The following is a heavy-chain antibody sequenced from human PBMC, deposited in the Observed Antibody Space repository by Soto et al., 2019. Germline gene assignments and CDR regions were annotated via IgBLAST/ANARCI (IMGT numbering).Heavy chain of an antibody. V-gene: IGHV3-33*01. D-gene: IGHD3-3*01. CDR3: ARDGYYDFWSGPFDY. Sequence: GGSLRVSCAASGFTFSSYGMHWVRQAPGKGLEWVAVIWYDGSNKYYADSVKGRFTISRDNSKNTLYLQMNSLRAEDTAVYYCARDGYYDFWSGPFDYWGQGTLVTVSS. CDR2: IWYDGSNK. CDR1: GFTFSSYG. J-gene: IGHJ4*02.